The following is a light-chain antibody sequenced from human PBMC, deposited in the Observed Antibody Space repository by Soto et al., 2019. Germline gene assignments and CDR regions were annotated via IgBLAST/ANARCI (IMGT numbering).Light chain of an antibody. V-gene: IGKV3-15*01. J-gene: IGKJ2*01. CDR1: QSVSSL. CDR3: QQYHYWPYT. Sequence: VLTQSPAPLSVSPGERVTLSCRASQSVSSLLAWYQQKPGQSPMLLIYSTSTRATGIPARFSGSGSGTEFTLTISSLQSEDFAIYYCQQYHYWPYTFGQGTNLEIK. CDR2: STS.